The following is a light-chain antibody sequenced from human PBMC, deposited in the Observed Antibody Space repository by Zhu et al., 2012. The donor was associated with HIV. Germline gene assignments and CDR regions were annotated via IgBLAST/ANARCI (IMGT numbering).Light chain of an antibody. CDR1: QSVHKW. CDR3: QQYYTPSYA. V-gene: IGKV1-5*03. J-gene: IGKJ2*01. Sequence: DIQMTQSPSTLSASIGDRVTITCRASQSVHKWLAWYQQKPEKAPKLLIYEASTLETGVPSRFSGSGSATEFTLTISSLQPDDFATYSCQQYYTPSYAFGQGTKLQI. CDR2: EAS.